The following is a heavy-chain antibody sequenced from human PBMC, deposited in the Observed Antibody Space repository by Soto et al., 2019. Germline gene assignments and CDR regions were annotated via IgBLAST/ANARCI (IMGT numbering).Heavy chain of an antibody. CDR2: INACNGNT. CDR3: ARASYYYDSSDAFDI. V-gene: IGHV1-18*01. D-gene: IGHD3-22*01. Sequence: ASVKVSCKASGYTFTSYGISWVRQAPGQGLAWMGRINACNGNTNYAQKFQGRVTMTTDTSTSTVYMELSSLRSEDTAVYYCARASYYYDSSDAFDIWGQGTMVTVSS. J-gene: IGHJ3*02. CDR1: GYTFTSYG.